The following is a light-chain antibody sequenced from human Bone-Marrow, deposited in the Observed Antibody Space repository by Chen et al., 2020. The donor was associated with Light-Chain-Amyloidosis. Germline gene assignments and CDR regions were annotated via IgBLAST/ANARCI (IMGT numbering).Light chain of an antibody. J-gene: IGLJ3*02. CDR3: QVWDRSSDRPV. Sequence: SYVLIQPSSVSVAPGQTATIACGGNNIGFTSVHWYQQTPGQAPLLVVYDDSDRPSGIRERLSGSNAGNTATLTISRVEAGDEADYYCQVWDRSSDRPVFGGGTKLTVL. V-gene: IGLV3-21*02. CDR2: DDS. CDR1: NIGFTS.